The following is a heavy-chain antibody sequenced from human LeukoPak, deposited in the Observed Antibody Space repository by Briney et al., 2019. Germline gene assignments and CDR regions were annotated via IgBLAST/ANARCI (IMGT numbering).Heavy chain of an antibody. D-gene: IGHD2-21*02. CDR2: IHYSGST. J-gene: IGHJ3*02. V-gene: IGHV4-59*01. Sequence: PSETLSLTCTVSGDSISTYYWSWIRQPPGKGLEWIGYIHYSGSTSSNPSLKSRVTISVDTSMNQLSLKLISVTTADTAVYYCAREEDGVTDDAFDIWGQGTMVTVSS. CDR3: AREEDGVTDDAFDI. CDR1: GDSISTYY.